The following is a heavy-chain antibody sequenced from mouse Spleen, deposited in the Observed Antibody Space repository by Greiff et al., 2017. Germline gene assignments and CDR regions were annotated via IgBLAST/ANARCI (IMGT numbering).Heavy chain of an antibody. CDR3: ARQKLGPLDY. CDR1: GFTFSSYA. D-gene: IGHD3-1*01. Sequence: EVKLMESGGGLVKPGGSLKLSCAASGFTFSSYAMSWVRQTPEKRLEWVATISSGGSYTYYPDSVKGRFTISRDNAKNTLYLQVSSLRSEDTAMYYCARQKLGPLDYWGQGTTLTVSS. J-gene: IGHJ2*01. V-gene: IGHV5-9-3*01. CDR2: ISSGGSYT.